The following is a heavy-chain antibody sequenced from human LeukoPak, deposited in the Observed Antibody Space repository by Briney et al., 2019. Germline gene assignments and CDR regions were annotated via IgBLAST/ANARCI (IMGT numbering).Heavy chain of an antibody. J-gene: IGHJ4*02. V-gene: IGHV3-66*02. CDR2: IYSGGST. CDR1: GFTVSSNY. D-gene: IGHD1-7*01. Sequence: PGGSLRLSCAASGFTVSSNYMSWVRQAPGKGLEWVSVIYSGGSTYYADSVKGRFTISRDNSKNTLYLQVNSLRAEDTAVYYCARDRDWNLFYWGQGTLVTVSS. CDR3: ARDRDWNLFY.